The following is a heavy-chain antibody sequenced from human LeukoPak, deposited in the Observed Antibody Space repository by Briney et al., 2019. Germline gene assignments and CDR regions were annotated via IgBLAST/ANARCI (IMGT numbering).Heavy chain of an antibody. V-gene: IGHV1-69*13. CDR2: IIPIFGTA. CDR3: ARVVQWSGMDYFDY. CDR1: GGTPSSYT. Sequence: GASVKDSCKAPGGTPSSYTISWGRETPQQGLEWMGQIIPIFGTANYAQKFQSGVTITADESTSTAYMGLSSLRSEDKAVYYCARVVQWSGMDYFDYWGQGTLVTVSS. D-gene: IGHD1-26*01. J-gene: IGHJ4*02.